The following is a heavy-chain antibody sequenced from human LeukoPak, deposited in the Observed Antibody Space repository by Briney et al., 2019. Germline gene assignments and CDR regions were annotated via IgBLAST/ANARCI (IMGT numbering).Heavy chain of an antibody. J-gene: IGHJ6*02. V-gene: IGHV3-7*03. CDR2: IRPDGSQK. CDR3: ARDFQPRYCSSSSCSPA. D-gene: IGHD2-2*01. CDR1: GFTFRNYW. Sequence: PGGSLRLSCAASGFTFRNYWMSWVRQAPGEGLEWVANIRPDGSQKYHVDSARGRFTISRDNAKSSLYLRMSSLRPEDTATYYCARDFQPRYCSSSSCSPAWGQGTTVTVSS.